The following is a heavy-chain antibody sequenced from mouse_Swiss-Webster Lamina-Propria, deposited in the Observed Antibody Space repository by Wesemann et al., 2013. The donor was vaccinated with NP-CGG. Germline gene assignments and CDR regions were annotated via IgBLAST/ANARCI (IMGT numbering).Heavy chain of an antibody. Sequence: GSRKLSCAASGFTFSDYGMHWVRQAPEKGLEWVAYISSGSSTIYYADTVKGRFTISRDNAKNTLFLQMTSLRSEDTAMYYCARGYYYFDYWGQGTTLTVSS. CDR1: GFTFSDYG. CDR3: ARGYYYFDY. D-gene: IGHD2-3*01. CDR2: ISSGSSTI. V-gene: IGHV5-17*01. J-gene: IGHJ2*01.